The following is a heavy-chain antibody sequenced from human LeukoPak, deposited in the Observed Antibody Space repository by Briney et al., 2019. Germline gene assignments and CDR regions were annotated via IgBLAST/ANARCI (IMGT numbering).Heavy chain of an antibody. J-gene: IGHJ6*02. Sequence: GGSLRLSCTASGFTFSNYWMSWVRQTPEKGLEWVANIKQDGSETVYVDSVKGRFTISRDNAQSSLYLQMNGLRAEDTAVYYCARDGASLTSRVSGSPWYYGMDVWGQGTTVTVSS. V-gene: IGHV3-7*01. CDR3: ARDGASLTSRVSGSPWYYGMDV. CDR2: IKQDGSET. D-gene: IGHD3-16*01. CDR1: GFTFSNYW.